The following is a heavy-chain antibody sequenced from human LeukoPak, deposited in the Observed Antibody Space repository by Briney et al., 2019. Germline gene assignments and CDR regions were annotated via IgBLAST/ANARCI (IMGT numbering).Heavy chain of an antibody. D-gene: IGHD3-10*01. CDR2: ISGSGGST. Sequence: GGSLRLSCAASGFTFSSYAMSWVRQAPGKGLEWVSAISGSGGSTYYADSVKGRFTISKDNSKNTLYLQMNSLRAEATAVYYCAKDRGDGSGSLWGLNWFDPWGQGTLVTVSS. V-gene: IGHV3-23*01. CDR1: GFTFSSYA. CDR3: AKDRGDGSGSLWGLNWFDP. J-gene: IGHJ5*02.